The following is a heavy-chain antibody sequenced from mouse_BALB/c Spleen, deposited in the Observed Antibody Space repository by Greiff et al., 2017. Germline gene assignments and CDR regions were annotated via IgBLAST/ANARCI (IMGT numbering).Heavy chain of an antibody. CDR3: ARSETGIGFAY. D-gene: IGHD1-3*01. CDR1: GFPFSSYA. Sequence: EVMLVESGGGLVKPGGSLKLSCAASGFPFSSYAMSWVRQSPEKRLEWVAEISSGGSYTYYPDTVTGRFTISRDNAKNTLYLEMSSLRSEDTAMYYCARSETGIGFAYWGQGTLVTVSA. V-gene: IGHV5-9-4*01. CDR2: ISSGGSYT. J-gene: IGHJ3*01.